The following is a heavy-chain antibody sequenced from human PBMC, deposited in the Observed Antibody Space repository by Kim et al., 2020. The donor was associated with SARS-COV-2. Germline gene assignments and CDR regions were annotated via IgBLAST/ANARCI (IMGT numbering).Heavy chain of an antibody. CDR3: AKVFSDYDDYVLGY. Sequence: GGSLRLSCAASGFTFSSYAMSWVRQAPGKGLEWVSAIYSGGSSTYYADSVKGRFTISRDNSKNTLYLQMNSLRAEDTAVYYCAKVFSDYDDYVLGYWGQGTLVTVSS. J-gene: IGHJ4*02. CDR2: IYSGGSST. V-gene: IGHV3-23*03. CDR1: GFTFSSYA. D-gene: IGHD4-17*01.